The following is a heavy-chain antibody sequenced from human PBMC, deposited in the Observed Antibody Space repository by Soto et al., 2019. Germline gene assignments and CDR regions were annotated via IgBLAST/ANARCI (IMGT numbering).Heavy chain of an antibody. J-gene: IGHJ1*01. CDR1: GASIDSHGSH. Sequence: QLQLRESGPGLERPSETLSLSCFVSGASIDSHGSHWSWIRQSPGKGLEWIGTVAYTGTTYYPPPHGSRVTVSANKSQNHISLKLTSGTAADTAVYYCARHWACNTAFDFVHWGQGTLVTGSS. V-gene: IGHV4-39*01. CDR2: VAYTGTT. D-gene: IGHD3-3*01. CDR3: ARHWACNTAFDFVH.